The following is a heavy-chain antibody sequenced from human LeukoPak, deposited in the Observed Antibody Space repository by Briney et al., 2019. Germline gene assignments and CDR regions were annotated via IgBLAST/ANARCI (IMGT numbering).Heavy chain of an antibody. J-gene: IGHJ4*02. D-gene: IGHD1-14*01. Sequence: PSETLSLTCTVSGGSISSYYWSWIRQPPGKGLEWIGYIYYSGSTNYNPSLKSRVTISVDTSKNQFSLKLSSVTAADTALYYCARHGPTKSFRANFDYWGQGTLVTVSS. CDR1: GGSISSYY. CDR3: ARHGPTKSFRANFDY. CDR2: IYYSGST. V-gene: IGHV4-59*08.